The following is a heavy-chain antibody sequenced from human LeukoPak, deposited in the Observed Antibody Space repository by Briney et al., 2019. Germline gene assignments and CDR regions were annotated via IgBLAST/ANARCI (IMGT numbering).Heavy chain of an antibody. CDR1: GGSISSYY. D-gene: IGHD4-17*01. CDR3: ARDDYGDYGGFDY. V-gene: IGHV4-59*01. Sequence: PSETLSLTCTVSGGSISSYYWSWLRQPPGKGLEWIGYTYYSGSTNYNPSLKSRVTISVDTSKNQFSLKLSSVTAADTAVYYCARDDYGDYGGFDYWGQGTLVTVSS. J-gene: IGHJ4*02. CDR2: TYYSGST.